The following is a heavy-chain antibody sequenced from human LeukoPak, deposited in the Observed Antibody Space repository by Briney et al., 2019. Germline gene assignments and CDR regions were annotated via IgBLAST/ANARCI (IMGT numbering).Heavy chain of an antibody. CDR3: AREEATTVRGVSDY. CDR2: IWFDGTKK. V-gene: IGHV3-33*01. J-gene: IGHJ4*02. Sequence: QPGGSLRLSCAASGFTFSIYGMHWVRQAPGKGLEWVALIWFDGTKKYYADSVKGRFTISRDNSKNTLYLQMNSLRAEDTAVYYCAREEATTVRGVSDYWGQGTLVTVSS. CDR1: GFTFSIYG. D-gene: IGHD3-10*01.